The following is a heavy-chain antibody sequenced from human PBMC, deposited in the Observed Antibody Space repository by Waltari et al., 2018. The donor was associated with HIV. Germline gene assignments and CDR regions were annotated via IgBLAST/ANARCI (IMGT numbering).Heavy chain of an antibody. Sequence: QVQLQESGPGLVKPSQTLSLTCTVSGGSISRGSSYWSWIRQPAGKGLEWIGRIYTSGNTDHNPSLKSRVTISVDTSKNQFSLKLTSVTAADTAVYYCARARVRSGYGLYYYYGMDVWGQGTTVTVSS. CDR2: IYTSGNT. J-gene: IGHJ6*02. CDR3: ARARVRSGYGLYYYYGMDV. CDR1: GGSISRGSSY. V-gene: IGHV4-61*02. D-gene: IGHD5-12*01.